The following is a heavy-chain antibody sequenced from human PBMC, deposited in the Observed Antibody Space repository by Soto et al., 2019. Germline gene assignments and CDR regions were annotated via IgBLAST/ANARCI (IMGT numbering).Heavy chain of an antibody. CDR2: INPSGGST. CDR3: ARERRITIFGVVIRYNWFDP. D-gene: IGHD3-3*01. Sequence: ASVKVSCKASGYTFTSYYMHWVRQAPGQGLEWMGIINPSGGSTSYAQKFQGRVTMTRDTSTSTVYMELSSLRSEDTAVYYCARERRITIFGVVIRYNWFDPWGQGTLVTVSS. J-gene: IGHJ5*02. CDR1: GYTFTSYY. V-gene: IGHV1-46*01.